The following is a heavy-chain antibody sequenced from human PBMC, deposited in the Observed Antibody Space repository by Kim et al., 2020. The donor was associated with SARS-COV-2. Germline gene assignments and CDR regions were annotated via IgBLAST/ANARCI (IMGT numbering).Heavy chain of an antibody. CDR1: GGSITNYY. D-gene: IGHD6-19*01. V-gene: IGHV4-59*13. CDR2: IHYTGST. Sequence: SETLSLTCTVSGGSITNYYGNWIRQPPGKGLEWIGQIHYTGSTNYNPSLKSRVTISVDTSKNQFSLKLSSVTAADTAVYYCARESYSSCCFDTWGQGTLVIVSS. J-gene: IGHJ5*02. CDR3: ARESYSSCCFDT.